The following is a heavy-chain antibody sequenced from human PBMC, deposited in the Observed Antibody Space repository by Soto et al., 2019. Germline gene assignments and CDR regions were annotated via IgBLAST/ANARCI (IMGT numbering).Heavy chain of an antibody. D-gene: IGHD4-17*01. J-gene: IGHJ4*02. Sequence: SETLSLTCAVYGGSFSGYYWSWIRQPPGKGLEWIGEINHSGSTNYNPSLKSRVTISVDTSKNQFSLKLSSVTAADTAVYYCARGRHDHGDYEISYWGQGTLVTVSS. CDR2: INHSGST. CDR1: GGSFSGYY. CDR3: ARGRHDHGDYEISY. V-gene: IGHV4-34*01.